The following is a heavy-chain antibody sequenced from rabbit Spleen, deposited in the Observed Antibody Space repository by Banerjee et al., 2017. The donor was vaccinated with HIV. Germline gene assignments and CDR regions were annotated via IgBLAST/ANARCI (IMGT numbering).Heavy chain of an antibody. CDR3: ARDHDSAWGLNL. CDR2: IYTGSGST. D-gene: IGHD4-1*01. Sequence: QEQLVESGGGLVQPEGSLTLTCTASGFSFSSSDYMCWVRQAPGKGLEWIGCIYTGSGSTYYASWAKGRFTISKTSSTTVTLQMTSLTVADTATYFCARDHDSAWGLNLWGPGTLVTVS. CDR1: GFSFSSSDY. J-gene: IGHJ4*01. V-gene: IGHV1S45*01.